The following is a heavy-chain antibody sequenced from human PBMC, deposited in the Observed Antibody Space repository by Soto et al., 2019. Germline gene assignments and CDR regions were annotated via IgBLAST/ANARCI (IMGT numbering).Heavy chain of an antibody. Sequence: EVQLVESGGGLVQPGGSLRLSCAASGFSISDCSMNWVRRAPGKGLEWISYISTNNDAIYYADSVKGRFTISRDNAKNSLYLQMNSLGAEATALYSCASGLGSRRSGSYPSYWGQGTLVTVSS. J-gene: IGHJ4*02. CDR1: GFSISDCS. CDR2: ISTNNDAI. D-gene: IGHD3-10*01. CDR3: ASGLGSRRSGSYPSY. V-gene: IGHV3-48*01.